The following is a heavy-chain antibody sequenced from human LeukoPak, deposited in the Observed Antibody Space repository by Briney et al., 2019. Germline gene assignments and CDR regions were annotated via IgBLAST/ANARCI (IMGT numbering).Heavy chain of an antibody. CDR1: GFTFSSYG. Sequence: GGSLRLSCAASGFTFSSYGMHWVRQAPGKGVEGGAFIRDEGSNKYYADSVKGRFTISRDNSKNTLYLQMNTLRAEDTAVYYCAQHMSSPSHPFDYWGQGALVTVSS. J-gene: IGHJ4*02. CDR2: IRDEGSNK. CDR3: AQHMSSPSHPFDY. D-gene: IGHD5/OR15-5a*01. V-gene: IGHV3-30*02.